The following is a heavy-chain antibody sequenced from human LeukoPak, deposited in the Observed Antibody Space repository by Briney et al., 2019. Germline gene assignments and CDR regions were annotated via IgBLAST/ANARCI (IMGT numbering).Heavy chain of an antibody. CDR3: ARHDRGGATVNSDYYYYTDV. D-gene: IGHD4-17*01. CDR2: IYSGGRT. J-gene: IGHJ6*03. CDR1: GFSVSSNY. V-gene: IGHV3-53*01. Sequence: GGSLRLSCVASGFSVSSNYLSSVRQAPGKGLDWVSVIYSGGRTYYADSVKGRFTISRDNSKNTLYLQMDSLRTEDTAVYYCARHDRGGATVNSDYYYYTDVWGKGTAVTVSS.